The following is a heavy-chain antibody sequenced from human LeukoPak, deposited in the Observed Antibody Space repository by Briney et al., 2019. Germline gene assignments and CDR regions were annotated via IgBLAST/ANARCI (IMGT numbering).Heavy chain of an antibody. CDR1: GFTFSSYP. CDR3: VKVYAASSGFYYDY. V-gene: IGHV3-64D*09. Sequence: PGGSLRLSCSASGFTFSSYPMHWVRQAPGKGLEYVSAICSGGRTYYADSVKGRFTISRDNSKNMLYLQMSSLRTEDTAVYYCVKVYAASSGFYYDYWGQGTLVTVSS. CDR2: ICSGGRT. D-gene: IGHD3-22*01. J-gene: IGHJ4*02.